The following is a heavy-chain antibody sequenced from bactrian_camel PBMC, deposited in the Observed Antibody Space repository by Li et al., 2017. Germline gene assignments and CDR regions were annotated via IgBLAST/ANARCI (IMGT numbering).Heavy chain of an antibody. D-gene: IGHD3*01. J-gene: IGHJ4*01. CDR1: LNPDSRYC. Sequence: VQLVESGGGSVQAGGSLRLSCATSLNPDSRYCLGWIRQVPGKGREGVASFTSDGSISYGDSVKGRFTISKDNAKNTLYLHMNNLKPEDTAMYYCAAKSSGWAAMPTLSPSEYTFWGQGTQVTVS. V-gene: IGHV3S42*01. CDR2: FTSDGSI. CDR3: AAKSSGWAAMPTLSPSEYTF.